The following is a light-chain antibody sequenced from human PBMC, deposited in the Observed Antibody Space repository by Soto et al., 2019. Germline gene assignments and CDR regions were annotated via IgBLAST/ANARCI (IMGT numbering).Light chain of an antibody. J-gene: IGKJ2*01. CDR1: QSVGSNY. CDR3: QQYGSSAYT. V-gene: IGKV3-20*01. Sequence: IVLTQSPGTLSLSPGERATLSCRASQSVGSNYLAWYQQKPGQAPRLLIYGASSRATGIPDRFSGSGSGTDFHLTISRLEPEDVAVYYCQQYGSSAYTFGQGTTLEIK. CDR2: GAS.